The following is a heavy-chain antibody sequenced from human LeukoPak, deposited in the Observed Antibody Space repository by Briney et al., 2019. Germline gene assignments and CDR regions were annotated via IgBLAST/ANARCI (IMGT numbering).Heavy chain of an antibody. Sequence: SETLSLTCAVSGGSISSSNWWSWVRQPPGKGLEWIGEIYHSGSTNYNPSLKSRVTISVDKSKNQFSLKLSSVTAADTAVYYCAEATGEAAAARHWGPGTLVTVSS. J-gene: IGHJ1*01. D-gene: IGHD6-25*01. CDR1: GGSISSSNW. CDR3: AEATGEAAAARH. CDR2: IYHSGST. V-gene: IGHV4-4*02.